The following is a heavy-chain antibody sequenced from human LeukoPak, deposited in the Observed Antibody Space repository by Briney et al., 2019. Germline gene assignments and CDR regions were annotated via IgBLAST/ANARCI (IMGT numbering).Heavy chain of an antibody. D-gene: IGHD3-10*01. CDR1: GFTFSSYA. CDR2: ISGSGGST. CDR3: AKGPRGGLLVPSTFDY. J-gene: IGHJ4*02. V-gene: IGHV3-23*01. Sequence: GGSLRLSCAASGFTFSSYAMSWVRQAPGKGLEWVSAISGSGGSTYYADSVKGRFTISGDNSKNTLYLQMNSLRAEDTAVYYCAKGPRGGLLVPSTFDYWGQGTLVTVSS.